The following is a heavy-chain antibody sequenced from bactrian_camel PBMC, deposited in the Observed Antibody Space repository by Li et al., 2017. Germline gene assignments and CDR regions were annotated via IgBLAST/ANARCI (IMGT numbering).Heavy chain of an antibody. J-gene: IGHJ4*01. Sequence: VQLVESGGGSVQAGGSLRPNWAFDAYTPTSVRMAWFRQAPGKEREAVAAVSTGGSSTMYVDSVKGRFTISRDNAKNAVYLQMNSLKPDDTAMYYCAANAWALDRWGQGTQVTVS. CDR3: AANAWALDR. CDR2: VSTGGSST. CDR1: AYTPTSVR. V-gene: IGHV3S42*01.